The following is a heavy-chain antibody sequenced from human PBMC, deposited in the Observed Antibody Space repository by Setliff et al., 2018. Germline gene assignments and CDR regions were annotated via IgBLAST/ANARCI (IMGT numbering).Heavy chain of an antibody. CDR1: GGSISGRLYY. Sequence: PSETLSLTCTVSGGSISGRLYYWGWIRQPPGKGLEWIGTIYYSGSTYYNPSLKSRVTISVDTPKNQFSLKLSSVTAADTAAYYWARVSMLAAAGYYSYYCGMDVWGQGTTVTVSS. V-gene: IGHV4-39*07. D-gene: IGHD6-13*01. J-gene: IGHJ6*02. CDR2: IYYSGST. CDR3: ARVSMLAAAGYYSYYCGMDV.